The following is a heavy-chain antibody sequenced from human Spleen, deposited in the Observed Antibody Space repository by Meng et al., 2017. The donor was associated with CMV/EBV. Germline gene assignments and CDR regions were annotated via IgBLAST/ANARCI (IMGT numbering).Heavy chain of an antibody. CDR1: RGTFNSYA. CDR3: ARPRGVDFWSGFDY. D-gene: IGHD3-3*01. V-gene: IGHV1-69*05. Sequence: KASRGTFNSYAVSWVRPAPGQGLEWMGGIIPIFGTTKYAQKFQGRVTISTDESTTTTYMELSTLRSDDTAVYYCARPRGVDFWSGFDYWGQGTLVIVSS. J-gene: IGHJ4*02. CDR2: IIPIFGTT.